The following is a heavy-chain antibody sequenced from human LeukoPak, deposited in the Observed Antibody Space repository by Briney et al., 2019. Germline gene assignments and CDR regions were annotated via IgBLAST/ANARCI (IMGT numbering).Heavy chain of an antibody. V-gene: IGHV3-7*01. CDR3: ARGAGAVAGHYYYYGMDV. CDR1: GFTFSSYW. CDR2: ITQDGSEK. D-gene: IGHD6-19*01. Sequence: GGSLRLSCAASGFTFSSYWMSWVRQAPGKGLEWVANITQDGSEKYYVDSVKGRFTISRDNAKNSLYLQMNSLRAEDTAVYYCARGAGAVAGHYYYYGMDVWGQGTTVTVSS. J-gene: IGHJ6*02.